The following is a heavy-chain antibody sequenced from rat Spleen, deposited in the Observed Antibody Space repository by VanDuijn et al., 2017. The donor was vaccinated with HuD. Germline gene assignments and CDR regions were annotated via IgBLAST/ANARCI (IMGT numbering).Heavy chain of an antibody. D-gene: IGHD1-12*02. Sequence: EVQLVESGGGLVQPGRSLKLSCAASGFTFSDYYMAWVRQAPKKGLEWVASISYEGSSTYYGDSVKGRFTISRDNAKSTLYLQMNSLRSEDTATYYCARHDYDGSYYSYYFDYWGQGVMVTVSS. V-gene: IGHV5-22*01. CDR3: ARHDYDGSYYSYYFDY. J-gene: IGHJ2*01. CDR1: GFTFSDYY. CDR2: ISYEGSST.